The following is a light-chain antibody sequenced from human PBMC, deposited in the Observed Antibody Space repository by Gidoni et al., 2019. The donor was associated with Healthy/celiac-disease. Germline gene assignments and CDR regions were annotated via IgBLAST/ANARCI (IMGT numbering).Light chain of an antibody. CDR2: WAS. CDR3: QQYYSTPPAWT. V-gene: IGKV4-1*01. J-gene: IGKJ1*01. CDR1: QSVLYRSNNKNY. Sequence: DLVMTQSPDYLAVSLGERATINCKSSQSVLYRSNNKNYLAWYQQKPGQPPKLLIYWASTRESGVPDRFSGSGSGTDFTLTISSLQAEDVAVYYCQQYYSTPPAWTFGQGTKVEIK.